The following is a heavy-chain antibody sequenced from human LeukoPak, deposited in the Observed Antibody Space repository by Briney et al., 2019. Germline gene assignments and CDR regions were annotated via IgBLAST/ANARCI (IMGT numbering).Heavy chain of an antibody. CDR2: IYSGGST. J-gene: IGHJ4*02. D-gene: IGHD6-13*01. V-gene: IGHV3-53*01. CDR1: GFTVSSNY. Sequence: GGSLRLSCAASGFTVSSNYMSWVRQAPGKGLEWVSVIYSGGSTYYADSVKGRFTISRDNAKNALYLQMNSLRAEDTAVYYCAPTRGSSSWPFDYWGQGTLVTVSS. CDR3: APTRGSSSWPFDY.